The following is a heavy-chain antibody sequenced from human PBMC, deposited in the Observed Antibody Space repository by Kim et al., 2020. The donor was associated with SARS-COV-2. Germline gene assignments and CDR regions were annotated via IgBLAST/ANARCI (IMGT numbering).Heavy chain of an antibody. Sequence: GGSLRLSCGASGFTFETHAMTWVRQVAGKGLQWVSSIVGSGGSTFYADSVEGRFTISRDNFNKKMYLEMSSLRADDTATYYCAKAIYCGADCYSYGLDV. CDR2: IVGSGGST. CDR1: GFTFETHA. V-gene: IGHV3-23*01. J-gene: IGHJ6*01. D-gene: IGHD2-21*02. CDR3: AKAIYCGADCYSYGLDV.